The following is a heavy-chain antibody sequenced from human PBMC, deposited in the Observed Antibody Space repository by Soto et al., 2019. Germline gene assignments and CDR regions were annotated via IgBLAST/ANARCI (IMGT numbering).Heavy chain of an antibody. CDR2: IFSNDEK. D-gene: IGHD3-3*01. Sequence: QVTLKESGPVLVKPTETLTLTCTVSGFSLSNARMGVSWIRQPPGKALEWLAHIFSNDEKSYSTSLKSRLTISTDTSKSQVVLTMTNMDPVDTATYYCARTDYDFWSGYYIDYWGQGTLVTVSS. CDR3: ARTDYDFWSGYYIDY. J-gene: IGHJ4*02. V-gene: IGHV2-26*01. CDR1: GFSLSNARMG.